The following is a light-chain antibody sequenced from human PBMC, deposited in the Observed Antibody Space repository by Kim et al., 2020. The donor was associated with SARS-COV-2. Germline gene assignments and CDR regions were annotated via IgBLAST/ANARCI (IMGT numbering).Light chain of an antibody. J-gene: IGKJ2*01. CDR3: QNYEGWPPYT. CDR1: QKVGKR. V-gene: IGKV3-15*01. Sequence: GSPGERVPLSCRANQKVGKRVAWDQQRRGQAPKLLVFDASTRATGVPARFSGSGSGTDFTLTITGLQSEDYAIYYCQNYEGWPPYTFGLGTKLEI. CDR2: DAS.